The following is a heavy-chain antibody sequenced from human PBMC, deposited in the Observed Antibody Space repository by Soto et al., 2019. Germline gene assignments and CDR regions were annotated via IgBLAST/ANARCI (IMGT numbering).Heavy chain of an antibody. CDR3: AREQGYCSGGSCYYYFDY. CDR1: GYTFTSYY. D-gene: IGHD2-15*01. Sequence: QVQLVQSGAEVKKPGASVKVSCKASGYTFTSYYMHWVRQAPGQGLEWMGIINPSGGSTSYAQKFQGRVTMTRDTSTSTVYMELSSRRSEDTAVYYCAREQGYCSGGSCYYYFDYWGQGTLVTVSS. V-gene: IGHV1-46*03. J-gene: IGHJ4*02. CDR2: INPSGGST.